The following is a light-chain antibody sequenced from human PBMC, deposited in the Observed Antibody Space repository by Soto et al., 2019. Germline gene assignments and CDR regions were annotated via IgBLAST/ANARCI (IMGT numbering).Light chain of an antibody. J-gene: IGLJ2*01. CDR2: LNSDGSH. CDR3: QTWGTGIHVV. V-gene: IGLV4-69*01. Sequence: QLVLTQSPSASASLGASVKLTCTLSSGHSSYAIAWHQQQPEKGPRYLMKLNSDGSHSKGDGIPDRFSGSSSGAERYLTISSLQSEDEAAYSCQTWGTGIHVVFGGGTKLTVL. CDR1: SGHSSYA.